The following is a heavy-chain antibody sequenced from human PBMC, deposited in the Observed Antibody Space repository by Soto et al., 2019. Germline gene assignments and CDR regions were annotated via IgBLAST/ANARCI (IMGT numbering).Heavy chain of an antibody. Sequence: QVQLQESGPGLVKPSETLSLTCTVSGGSISSYYWSWIRQPPGKGLEWIGYIYYSGSTNYTPSLKSRVPISVDTSKNQFSLKLSSVTAADTAVYYCAREGYSSSWYAWSAFDLWGQGTMVTVSS. D-gene: IGHD6-13*01. V-gene: IGHV4-59*01. CDR3: AREGYSSSWYAWSAFDL. J-gene: IGHJ3*01. CDR2: IYYSGST. CDR1: GGSISSYY.